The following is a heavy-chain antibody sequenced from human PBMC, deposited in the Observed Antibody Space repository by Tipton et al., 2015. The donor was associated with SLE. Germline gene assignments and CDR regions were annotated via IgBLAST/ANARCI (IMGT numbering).Heavy chain of an antibody. CDR3: ARDPNYYGSGSNWYFDL. Sequence: TLSLTCTVSGDTIGSHFWVWVRQPPGKGLEWIGYIYHSGSTNYNPSLKSRVSMSVDTSKNQFSLKLSSVTAADTAVYYCARDPNYYGSGSNWYFDLWGRGTLVTVSS. CDR1: GDTIGSHF. V-gene: IGHV4-59*11. J-gene: IGHJ2*01. CDR2: IYHSGST. D-gene: IGHD3-10*01.